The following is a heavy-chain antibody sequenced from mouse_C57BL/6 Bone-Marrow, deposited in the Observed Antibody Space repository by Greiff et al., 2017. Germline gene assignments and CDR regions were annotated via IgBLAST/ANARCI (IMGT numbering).Heavy chain of an antibody. D-gene: IGHD1-1*01. CDR1: GYTFTDYY. J-gene: IGHJ1*03. CDR2: INPYNGGT. CDR3: AREGYCSSYWYFDF. Sequence: EVQVVESGPVLVKPGASVKMSCKASGYTFTDYYMNWVKQSHGKSLEWIGVINPYNGGTSYNQKFKGKATLTVDKSSSTAYMELNSLTSEDSAVYYCAREGYCSSYWYFDFWGTGTTVTVSS. V-gene: IGHV1-19*01.